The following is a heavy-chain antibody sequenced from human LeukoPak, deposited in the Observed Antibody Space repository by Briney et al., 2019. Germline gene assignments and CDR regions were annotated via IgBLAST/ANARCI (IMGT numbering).Heavy chain of an antibody. D-gene: IGHD6-13*01. Sequence: GGSLRLSCAPSGFSFSTYAMSWARQAPGKGLEWVSSISGSGGYTFYADSVKGRFTISRDNSKNTLYLQMNSLRAEDTAVYYCAKEAGERRQQQAADYWGQGSLVTVSS. V-gene: IGHV3-23*01. J-gene: IGHJ4*02. CDR2: ISGSGGYT. CDR3: AKEAGERRQQQAADY. CDR1: GFSFSTYA.